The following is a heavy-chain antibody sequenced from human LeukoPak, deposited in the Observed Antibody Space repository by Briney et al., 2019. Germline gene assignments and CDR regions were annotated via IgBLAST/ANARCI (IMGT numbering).Heavy chain of an antibody. CDR2: LSDSDDSS. CDR1: GFIFSGYA. J-gene: IGHJ4*02. Sequence: PGGSLRLSCAASGFIFSGYAMSWVRQAPGKGLEWVSTLSDSDDSSTYADSVKGRFSISRDNSKNTLYLQMNSLRAEDTAVYYCAKSVDSSSEGNWGQGTLVTVSS. D-gene: IGHD6-6*01. CDR3: AKSVDSSSEGN. V-gene: IGHV3-23*01.